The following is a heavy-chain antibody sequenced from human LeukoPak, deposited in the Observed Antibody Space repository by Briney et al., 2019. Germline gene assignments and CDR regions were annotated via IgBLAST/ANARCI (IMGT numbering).Heavy chain of an antibody. Sequence: SGPTLVNPTQTLTLTCTFSGFSLRTTGVGVGWIRQPPGKALEWLAIIFRNDDKRYRPSLKSRVTITEDTSKNQVVFTMTNMDSVDTATYYCAYRTYGGKIEDWGQGTLVTVSS. J-gene: IGHJ4*02. D-gene: IGHD4-23*01. CDR1: GFSLRTTGVG. V-gene: IGHV2-5*01. CDR3: AYRTYGGKIED. CDR2: IFRNDDK.